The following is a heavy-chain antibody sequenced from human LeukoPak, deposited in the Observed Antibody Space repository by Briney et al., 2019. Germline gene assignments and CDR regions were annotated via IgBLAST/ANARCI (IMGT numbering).Heavy chain of an antibody. D-gene: IGHD4-17*01. CDR1: GFTVSTIY. J-gene: IGHJ1*01. Sequence: PGGSLRLSCAASGFTVSTIYMTWVCQAPGKGLEWVSIIYSGGNTYYADSVKGRFTISRDNSKSTLYLQMNSLRVEDTAVYYCARGYGDHVGPFYFQHWGQGTLVTVSS. CDR3: ARGYGDHVGPFYFQH. CDR2: IYSGGNT. V-gene: IGHV3-66*01.